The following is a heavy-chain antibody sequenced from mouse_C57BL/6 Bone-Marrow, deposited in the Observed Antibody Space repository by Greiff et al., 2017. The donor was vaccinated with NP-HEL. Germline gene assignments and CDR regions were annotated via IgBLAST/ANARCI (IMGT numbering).Heavy chain of an antibody. V-gene: IGHV5-2*03. CDR2: INSDGGST. CDR3: AIWLRRDSLYYYAMDD. D-gene: IGHD2-2*01. J-gene: IGHJ4*01. Sequence: EVMLVESGGGLVQPGESLKLSCESNEYEFPSHDMSWVRKTPEKRLELVAAINSDGGSTYSPDTMERRFIISRDNTKKTLYLKMSSLRSEDTALYYSAIWLRRDSLYYYAMDDWGKGTSVTVAS. CDR1: EYEFPSHD.